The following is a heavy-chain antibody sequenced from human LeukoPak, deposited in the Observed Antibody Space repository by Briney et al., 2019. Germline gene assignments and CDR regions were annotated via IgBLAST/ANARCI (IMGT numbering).Heavy chain of an antibody. CDR3: ASRKLGNDY. V-gene: IGHV4-39*07. D-gene: IGHD7-27*01. CDR1: GGSISSSSYY. Sequence: ASETLSLTCTVSGGSISSSSYYWGWIRQPPGKGLEWIANIYFSGSTYYNPSLKSRVTISAETSKNQFSLNLISVTAADTAVYYCASRKLGNDYWGQGTLVTVSS. CDR2: IYFSGST. J-gene: IGHJ4*02.